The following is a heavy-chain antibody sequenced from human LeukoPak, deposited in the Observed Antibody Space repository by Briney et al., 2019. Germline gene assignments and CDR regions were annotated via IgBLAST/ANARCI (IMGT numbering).Heavy chain of an antibody. CDR1: GFTFSSYA. CDR2: ISGSGGST. CDR3: AKGPDDLAAGRSAWFDP. D-gene: IGHD6-13*01. Sequence: GGSLRLSCAASGFTFSSYAMSWVRQAPGKGLEWVSAISGSGGSTYYADSVKGWFTISRDNSKNTLYLQMNSLRAEDTAVYYCAKGPDDLAAGRSAWFDPWGQGTLVTVSS. J-gene: IGHJ5*02. V-gene: IGHV3-23*01.